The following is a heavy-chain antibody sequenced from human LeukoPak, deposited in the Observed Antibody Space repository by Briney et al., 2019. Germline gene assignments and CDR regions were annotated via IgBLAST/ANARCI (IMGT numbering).Heavy chain of an antibody. J-gene: IGHJ2*01. D-gene: IGHD3-3*02. CDR2: IRCDGSNK. V-gene: IGHV3-30*02. CDR1: GFTFSSYG. CDR3: AKDSSIASNWYFDL. Sequence: GGSLRLSCAASGFTFSSYGMHWVRQAPGKGLEWVAFIRCDGSNKYYADSVKGRFTISRDNSKNTLYLQMNSLRAEDTAVYYCAKDSSIASNWYFDLWGRGTLVTVSS.